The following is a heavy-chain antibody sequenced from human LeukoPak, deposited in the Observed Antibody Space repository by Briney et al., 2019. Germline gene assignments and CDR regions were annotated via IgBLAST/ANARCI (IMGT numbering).Heavy chain of an antibody. CDR2: IYYSGST. CDR3: ARDQLNYDFWSGFAFDI. J-gene: IGHJ3*02. Sequence: SETLSLTCTVSGGSTSSYYWSWIRQPPGKGLERIGYIYYSGSTNYNPSLKSRVTMSVDTSKNQFSLKLSSVTAADTAVYYCARDQLNYDFWSGFAFDIWGQGTMVTVSS. CDR1: GGSTSSYY. V-gene: IGHV4-59*12. D-gene: IGHD3-3*01.